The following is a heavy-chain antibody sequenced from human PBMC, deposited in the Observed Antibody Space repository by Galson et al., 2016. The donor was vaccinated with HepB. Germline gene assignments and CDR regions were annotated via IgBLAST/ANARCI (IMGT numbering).Heavy chain of an antibody. J-gene: IGHJ6*03. CDR3: SGTVRFSGSAPYMDV. CDR1: GFTVSSNY. Sequence: SLRLSCAASGFTVSSNYMSWVRQAPGKGLEWVSVIYIGGSTYYADSVKGRFTISRDNSKNTVYLRMNSLRAEDTAVYYCSGTVRFSGSAPYMDVWGKGTTVTVSS. CDR2: IYIGGST. V-gene: IGHV3-53*01. D-gene: IGHD3-10*01.